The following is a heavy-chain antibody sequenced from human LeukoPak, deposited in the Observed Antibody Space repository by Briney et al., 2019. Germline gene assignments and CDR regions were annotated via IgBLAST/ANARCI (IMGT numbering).Heavy chain of an antibody. CDR2: INHSGST. D-gene: IGHD3-16*01. V-gene: IGHV4-34*01. Sequence: PSETLSLTCAVYDGSFSGYYWSWIRQPPGKGLEWIGEINHSGSTNYNPSLKSRVTISLDTSKSQFSLKVRYVTAADAAVYYCARCLNKFDPWGQGTLVTVSS. CDR1: DGSFSGYY. J-gene: IGHJ5*02. CDR3: ARCLNKFDP.